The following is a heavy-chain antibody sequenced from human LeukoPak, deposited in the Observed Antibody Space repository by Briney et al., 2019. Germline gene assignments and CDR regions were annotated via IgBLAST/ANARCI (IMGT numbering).Heavy chain of an antibody. Sequence: GGSLRLSCAASGFTFSSYVMSWVRQAPGKGLEWVSGISGSGGSTYYADSVKGRFTISRDNSKSTLFLQMNSLRAEDTAVYYCAKGGKNAVGAYVFDYWGQGTLVTVSS. CDR3: AKGGKNAVGAYVFDY. V-gene: IGHV3-23*01. J-gene: IGHJ4*02. CDR2: ISGSGGST. D-gene: IGHD1-26*01. CDR1: GFTFSSYV.